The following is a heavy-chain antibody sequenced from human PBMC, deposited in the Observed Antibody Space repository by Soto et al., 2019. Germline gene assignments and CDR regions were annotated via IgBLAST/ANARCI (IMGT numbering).Heavy chain of an antibody. CDR1: GFTFSDYL. CDR3: VRAYYVSGTQYGMDV. V-gene: IGHV3-11*01. J-gene: IGHJ6*02. CDR2: ISRSGTIK. D-gene: IGHD3-10*01. Sequence: QVQLVESGGDLVKPGGSLRLSCVVSGFTFSDYLMGWIRQAPGKGLEWVSYISRSGTIKYCADSMKGRFTISRDNVKNSLYLQMNSLRVEATAVYYSVRAYYVSGTQYGMDVWGQGTTITVS.